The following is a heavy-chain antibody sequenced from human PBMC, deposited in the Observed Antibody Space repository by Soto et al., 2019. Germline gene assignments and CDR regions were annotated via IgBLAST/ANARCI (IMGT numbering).Heavy chain of an antibody. CDR1: GYTFTRYG. CDR2: ISGYNDNT. J-gene: IGHJ6*03. V-gene: IGHV1-18*04. CDR3: ARLIGYCSGGSCDYYYMDV. D-gene: IGHD2-15*01. Sequence: ASVKVACKASGYTFTRYGSSCVRQAPGQGLEWMGWISGYNDNTKYAQKLQDRITMTTDTSMSTVYMELRSLRSDDTAVYYCARLIGYCSGGSCDYYYMDVWGKGTTVTVSS.